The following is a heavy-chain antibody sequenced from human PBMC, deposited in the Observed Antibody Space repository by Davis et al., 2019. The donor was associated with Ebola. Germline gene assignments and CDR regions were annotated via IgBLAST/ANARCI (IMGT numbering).Heavy chain of an antibody. CDR1: GFTFSSYG. D-gene: IGHD2-15*01. J-gene: IGHJ4*02. CDR3: ARDSSGYSGFDY. CDR2: IWYDGSNK. Sequence: GESLKISCAASGFTFSSYGMHWVRQAPGKGLEWVAVIWYDGSNKYYADSVKGRFTISRDNSKNTLYLQMNSLRAEDTAVYYCARDSSGYSGFDYWGQGTLVTVSS. V-gene: IGHV3-33*01.